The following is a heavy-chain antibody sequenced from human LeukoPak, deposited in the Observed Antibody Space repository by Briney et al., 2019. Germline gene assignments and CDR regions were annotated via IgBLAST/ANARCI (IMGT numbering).Heavy chain of an antibody. V-gene: IGHV4-59*08. CDR3: ARYISSGLDY. Sequence: SETLSLTCTVSGGSISSYYWSWIRQPPGKGLEWIGNIYYTGSTSYNPSLKSRVTISVDTSKNQFSLKLSYVNAADAAVYYCARYISSGLDYWGQGTLVTVSS. CDR1: GGSISSYY. CDR2: IYYTGST. D-gene: IGHD6-6*01. J-gene: IGHJ4*02.